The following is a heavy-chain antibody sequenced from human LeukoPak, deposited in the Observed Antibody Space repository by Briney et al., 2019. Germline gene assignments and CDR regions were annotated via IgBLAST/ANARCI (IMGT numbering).Heavy chain of an antibody. CDR1: GGSFINYY. D-gene: IGHD3-16*01. Sequence: SGTLSLTCTVSGGSFINYYWSWIRQPPGKGLEWIGSMHYSGGTNFNPSLKSRVTISADTSKNHFSLKLSSVTAADTAVYYCARGGLWFDPWGQGALVTVSS. CDR3: ARGGLWFDP. CDR2: MHYSGGT. J-gene: IGHJ5*02. V-gene: IGHV4-59*01.